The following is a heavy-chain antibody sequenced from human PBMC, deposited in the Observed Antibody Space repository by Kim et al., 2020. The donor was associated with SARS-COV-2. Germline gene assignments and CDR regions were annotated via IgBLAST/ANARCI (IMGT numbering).Heavy chain of an antibody. CDR3: ARGDDYGDYYAFDI. V-gene: IGHV4-59*13. Sequence: SETLSLTCTVSGGSISSYYWSWIRQPPGKGLEWIGYIYYSGSTNYNPSLKSRVTISVDTSKNQFSLKLSSVTAADTAVYYCARGDDYGDYYAFDIWGQGTMVTVSS. J-gene: IGHJ3*02. CDR1: GGSISSYY. CDR2: IYYSGST. D-gene: IGHD4-17*01.